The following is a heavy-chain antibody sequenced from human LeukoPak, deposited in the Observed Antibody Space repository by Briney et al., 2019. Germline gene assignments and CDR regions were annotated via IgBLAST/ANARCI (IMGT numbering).Heavy chain of an antibody. CDR2: ISGDRANT. Sequence: GGSLRLSCAASGFTFNTYDMSWVRQSPGRGLEWVSTISGDRANTHYADSVKGRFSISRDNSKNTLYLQMNSLTAEDTALYYCANDAGPKGNPFFDYWGQGTLVTVSS. CDR3: ANDAGPKGNPFFDY. V-gene: IGHV3-23*01. J-gene: IGHJ4*02. CDR1: GFTFNTYD.